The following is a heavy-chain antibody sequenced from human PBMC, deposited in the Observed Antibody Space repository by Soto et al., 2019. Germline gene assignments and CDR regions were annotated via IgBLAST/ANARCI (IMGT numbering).Heavy chain of an antibody. D-gene: IGHD3-3*01. CDR1: GFTFSSYG. J-gene: IGHJ4*02. CDR2: ISYDGSNK. V-gene: IGHV3-30*18. Sequence: VQLLESGGGLVQPGGSLRLSCAASGFTFSSYGIHWVRQAPGKGLEWVAVISYDGSNKYYADSVKGRFTISRDNSKNTLYLQMNSLRAEDTAVYYCAKDNDFWSGSIGYWGQGTLVTVSS. CDR3: AKDNDFWSGSIGY.